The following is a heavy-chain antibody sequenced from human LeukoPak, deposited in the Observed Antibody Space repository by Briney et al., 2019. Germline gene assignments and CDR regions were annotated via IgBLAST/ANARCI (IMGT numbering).Heavy chain of an antibody. D-gene: IGHD3-22*01. CDR3: TTDRITMIVVVITTDAFDI. CDR2: IKSKTDGGTT. J-gene: IGHJ3*02. CDR1: GFTFSNAW. V-gene: IGHV3-15*01. Sequence: EGSLRLSCAASGFTFSNAWMSWVRQAPGKGLEWVGRIKSKTDGGTTDYAAPVKGRFTISRDDSKNTLYLQMNSLKTEDTAVYYCTTDRITMIVVVITTDAFDIWGQGTMVTVSS.